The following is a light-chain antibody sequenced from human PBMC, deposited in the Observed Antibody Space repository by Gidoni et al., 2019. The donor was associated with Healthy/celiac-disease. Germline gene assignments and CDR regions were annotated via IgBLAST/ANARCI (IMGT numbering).Light chain of an antibody. CDR1: QSVSSSY. V-gene: IGKV3-20*01. CDR3: QQYGSSPYT. Sequence: EIVLTQPPGTLSLSPGERATLSCRASQSVSSSYLAWYQQKPGQAPRLLIYGASSRATGIPDWFSGSWSGTDFTLTISRLEPEDFAVYYCQQYGSSPYTFGQGTKLEIK. CDR2: GAS. J-gene: IGKJ2*01.